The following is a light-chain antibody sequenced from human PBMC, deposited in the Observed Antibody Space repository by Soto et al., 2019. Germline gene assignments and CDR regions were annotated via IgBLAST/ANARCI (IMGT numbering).Light chain of an antibody. CDR2: DAS. J-gene: IGKJ1*01. Sequence: EIAMKQSNATLSVSPGERATLSCRASQSVSSNLAWYQQKPGQAPRLLIYDASTRATGIPARFSGSGSGTEFTLTISSLQSEDFALYYCQQFNFWPRTFGQG. V-gene: IGKV3-15*01. CDR1: QSVSSN. CDR3: QQFNFWPRT.